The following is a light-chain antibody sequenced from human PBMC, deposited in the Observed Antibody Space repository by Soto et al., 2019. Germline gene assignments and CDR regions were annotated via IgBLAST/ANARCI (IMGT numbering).Light chain of an antibody. V-gene: IGKV3D-20*02. Sequence: EIVLTQSPGTLSLSPGERATLSCRASQSVSSSYLAWYQQKPGQAPSLLIYGASRRATGIPDRFSGSGSGTDFTLTISSLEPEDFAVYYCQQRSNWPPLTFGQGTRLEIK. CDR3: QQRSNWPPLT. CDR2: GAS. J-gene: IGKJ5*01. CDR1: QSVSSSY.